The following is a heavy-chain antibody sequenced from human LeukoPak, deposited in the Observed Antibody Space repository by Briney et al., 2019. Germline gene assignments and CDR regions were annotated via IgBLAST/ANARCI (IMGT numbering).Heavy chain of an antibody. Sequence: NPGGSLRLSCAASGFTFSTFAMIWVRQPPGKGLEWVSSIFPSGGEIHYADSVRGRFTISRDNSKSTLSLQMNSLRAEDTAVYYCARECPELGPEREAFDIWGQGTMVTVPS. CDR3: ARECPELGPEREAFDI. CDR2: IFPSGGEI. V-gene: IGHV3-23*01. D-gene: IGHD1-1*01. J-gene: IGHJ3*02. CDR1: GFTFSTFA.